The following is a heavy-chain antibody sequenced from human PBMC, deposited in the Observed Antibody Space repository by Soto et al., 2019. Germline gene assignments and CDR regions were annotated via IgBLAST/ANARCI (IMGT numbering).Heavy chain of an antibody. Sequence: SETLSLTCAVYGGSFSGYYWSWIRQPPGKGLEWIGEINHSGSTNYNPSLKSRVTISVDTSKNQFSLKLSSVTAADTAVYYCARLRACPSGYCSSTSCYACYGMEVWGQGTTVTVSS. CDR2: INHSGST. CDR1: GGSFSGYY. V-gene: IGHV4-34*01. CDR3: ARLRACPSGYCSSTSCYACYGMEV. D-gene: IGHD2-2*01. J-gene: IGHJ6*02.